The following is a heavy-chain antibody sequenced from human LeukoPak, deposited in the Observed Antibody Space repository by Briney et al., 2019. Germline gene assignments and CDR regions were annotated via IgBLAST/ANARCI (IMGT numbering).Heavy chain of an antibody. D-gene: IGHD2-15*01. V-gene: IGHV3-30*18. Sequence: GGSLRLSCAASGFTFSSYGMHWVRQAPGKGLEWVAVISYDGSNKYYADSVKGRLTISRDNSKNTLYLQMNSLRGEDTAVYYCTKDIRRDIIMVVGVAAMGWGQGTLVTISS. J-gene: IGHJ4*02. CDR3: TKDIRRDIIMVVGVAAMG. CDR1: GFTFSSYG. CDR2: ISYDGSNK.